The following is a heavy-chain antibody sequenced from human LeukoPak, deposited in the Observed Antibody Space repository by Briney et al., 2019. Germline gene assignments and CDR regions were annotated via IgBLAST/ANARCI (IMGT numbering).Heavy chain of an antibody. V-gene: IGHV4-34*01. CDR3: ARGAPRNCSGGSCYGLFYYYYYMDV. CDR2: INHSGST. Sequence: SETLSLTCTVSGGSISSYYWSWIRQPPGKGLEWIGEINHSGSTNYNPSLKSRVTISVDTSKNQFSLKLSSVTAADTAVYYCARGAPRNCSGGSCYGLFYYYYYMDVWGKGTTVTVSS. CDR1: GGSISSYY. J-gene: IGHJ6*03. D-gene: IGHD2-15*01.